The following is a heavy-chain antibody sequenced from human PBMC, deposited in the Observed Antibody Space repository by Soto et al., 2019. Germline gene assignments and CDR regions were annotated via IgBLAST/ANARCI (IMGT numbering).Heavy chain of an antibody. V-gene: IGHV1-46*01. CDR3: ARDLAAGDH. CDR1: GYTFTHYY. Sequence: QVQLVQSGAEVKKPGASVKGSCRTSGYTFTHYYIHWVRQAPGQGLEWLAYINPASGSTNYAQDFQGRVTLNRDTSTTTVYMELSGLRAEDTAIFYCARDLAAGDHWGQGTLVTVSS. J-gene: IGHJ4*02. D-gene: IGHD6-13*01. CDR2: INPASGST.